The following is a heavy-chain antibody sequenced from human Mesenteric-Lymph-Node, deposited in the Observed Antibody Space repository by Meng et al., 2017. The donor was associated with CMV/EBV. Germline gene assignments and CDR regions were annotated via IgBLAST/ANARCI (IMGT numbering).Heavy chain of an antibody. J-gene: IGHJ3*02. Sequence: ASVKVSCKASGYTFTSYAITWVRQAPGQGLAWMGWISTYNGNTNYAQNLQGRVTMTTDTSTSTAYVELRSLRSRDTAVYYCARHSKRGILSMGDAFDMWGQGTMVTVSS. CDR2: ISTYNGNT. CDR1: GYTFTSYA. V-gene: IGHV1-18*01. D-gene: IGHD2-15*01. CDR3: ARHSKRGILSMGDAFDM.